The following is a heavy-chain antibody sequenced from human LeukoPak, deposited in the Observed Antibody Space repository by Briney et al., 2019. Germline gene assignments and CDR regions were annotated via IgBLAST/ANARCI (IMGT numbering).Heavy chain of an antibody. J-gene: IGHJ3*02. V-gene: IGHV3-64*01. CDR3: ARGLGYCSSTSCYHDAFDI. CDR2: ISSNGGST. Sequence: GGSLRLSCAASGFTFSSYVMHWVRQAPGKGLEYVSAISSNGGSTYYANSVKGRFTISRDNSKNTLYLQMGSLRAEDMAVYYCARGLGYCSSTSCYHDAFDIWGQGTMVTVSS. D-gene: IGHD2-2*01. CDR1: GFTFSSYV.